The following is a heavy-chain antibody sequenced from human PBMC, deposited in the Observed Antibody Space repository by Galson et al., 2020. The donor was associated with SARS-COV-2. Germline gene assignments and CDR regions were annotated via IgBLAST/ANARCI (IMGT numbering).Heavy chain of an antibody. CDR3: ARGGDLRGTGSTTDYFDY. V-gene: IGHV4-30-4*07. Sequence: SETLSLTCVVSGDSISGGGFSWSWIRQPPGKEPEWIAYMYNNGGTYYNPSLKSRVAMSLDTSKNQFSLKLSSVTAADTAVYFCARGGDLRGTGSTTDYFDYWGQGTVVTVSS. CDR2: MYNNGGT. J-gene: IGHJ4*02. D-gene: IGHD3-9*01. CDR1: GDSISGGGFS.